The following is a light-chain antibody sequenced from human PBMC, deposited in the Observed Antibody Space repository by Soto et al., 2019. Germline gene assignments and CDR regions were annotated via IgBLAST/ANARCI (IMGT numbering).Light chain of an antibody. V-gene: IGKV3-11*01. CDR2: DAS. CDR1: QSVSSY. Sequence: EIVLTQSPATLSLSPEERATLSCRASQSVSSYLALYQQKPGQAPRLLIYDASNRATGIPARFSGSGSGTDFTLTIRSLEPEGFAVYYCQQRSNWPITFSQGTRLEIK. CDR3: QQRSNWPIT. J-gene: IGKJ5*01.